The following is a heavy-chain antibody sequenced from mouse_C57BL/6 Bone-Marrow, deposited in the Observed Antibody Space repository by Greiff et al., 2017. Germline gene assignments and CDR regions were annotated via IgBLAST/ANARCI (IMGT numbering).Heavy chain of an antibody. J-gene: IGHJ1*03. Sequence: VQLQQSGPELVKPGASVKISCKASGYSFTDYNMNWVKQSNGKSLEWIGVINPNYGTTSYNQKFKGKATLTVDKSSSTAYMQLNSLTSEDSAVYYWARHGGLRLYWYFDFWGTGTTVTVAS. D-gene: IGHD2-4*01. CDR1: GYSFTDYN. CDR3: ARHGGLRLYWYFDF. V-gene: IGHV1-39*01. CDR2: INPNYGTT.